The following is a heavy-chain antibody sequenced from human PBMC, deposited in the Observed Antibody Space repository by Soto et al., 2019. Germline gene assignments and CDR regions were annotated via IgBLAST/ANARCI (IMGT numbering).Heavy chain of an antibody. D-gene: IGHD2-15*01. CDR3: ARGGISERRKGHDAFDI. CDR2: IYYSGST. J-gene: IGHJ3*02. Sequence: PSETLSLTCTVSGGSISSYYWSWIRQPPGKGLEWIGYIYYSGSTNYNPSLKSRVTISVDTSKNQFSLKLSSVTAADTAVYYCARGGISERRKGHDAFDIWGQGTMVTVSS. CDR1: GGSISSYY. V-gene: IGHV4-59*01.